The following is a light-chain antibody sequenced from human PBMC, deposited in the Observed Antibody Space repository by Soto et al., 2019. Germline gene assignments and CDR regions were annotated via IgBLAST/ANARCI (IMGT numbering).Light chain of an antibody. Sequence: EIVLTQSPATLSLSPGDRATLSCRASQSVSSYLAWYQHKPGQAPRLLIYDASNRATGIPAGFSRSGSGTDFTLTLTTLEPEDFSFYYCQQRSIWPSTFPGKTKV. J-gene: IGKJ4*01. V-gene: IGKV3-11*01. CDR1: QSVSSY. CDR2: DAS. CDR3: QQRSIWPST.